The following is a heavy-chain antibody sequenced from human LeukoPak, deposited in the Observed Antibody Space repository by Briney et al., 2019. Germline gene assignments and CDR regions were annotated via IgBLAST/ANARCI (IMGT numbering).Heavy chain of an antibody. V-gene: IGHV3-21*01. D-gene: IGHD6-13*01. CDR3: ARDLEVHSSSWYGDDY. Sequence: GGSLRLSCAASGFTFSTYYMNWVRQAPGKGLEWVSSITTSSSYIYYADSVKGRFTISRDNAKNSLYLQMNSLRAEDTAVYYCARDLEVHSSSWYGDDYWGQGTLVTVSS. J-gene: IGHJ4*02. CDR1: GFTFSTYY. CDR2: ITTSSSYI.